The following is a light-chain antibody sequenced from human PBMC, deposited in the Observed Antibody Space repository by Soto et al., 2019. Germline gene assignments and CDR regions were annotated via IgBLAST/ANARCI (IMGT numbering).Light chain of an antibody. V-gene: IGKV1-39*01. Sequence: DIPMTQSPSSLSASVGDRVTINCRASQTISSYLNRYQQKPGKAPKLLIYGASALQSGVPPRFSGSGSGTDFTLTIRSLQPEDFATYYCQQSYNLPRTFGPGTKVDIK. CDR2: GAS. CDR3: QQSYNLPRT. J-gene: IGKJ3*01. CDR1: QTISSY.